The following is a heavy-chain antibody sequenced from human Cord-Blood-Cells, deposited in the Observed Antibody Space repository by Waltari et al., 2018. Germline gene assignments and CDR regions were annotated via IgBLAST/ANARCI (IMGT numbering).Heavy chain of an antibody. CDR2: IYYSGRT. CDR1: GGSISSSSYY. D-gene: IGHD3-10*01. J-gene: IGHJ4*02. V-gene: IGHV4-39*01. Sequence: QLQLQESGPGLVKPSETLSLTCTVSGGSISSSSYYWGWIRQPPGKGLEWIGSIYYSGRTYYNPSLKSRVTIAVDTPKNQFSLKLSSVTAADTAVYYCARHVRTYRGFGELYYFDYWGQGTLVTVSS. CDR3: ARHVRTYRGFGELYYFDY.